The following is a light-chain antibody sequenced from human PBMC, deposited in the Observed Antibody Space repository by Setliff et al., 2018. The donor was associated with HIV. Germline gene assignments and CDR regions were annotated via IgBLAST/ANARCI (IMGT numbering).Light chain of an antibody. CDR2: ADS. Sequence: QSVLTQPASVSGSPGQSITISCTGTSSDVGAYIYVSWYQQHPGKAPKLLIYADSSRASGVPDRFSASRSGASASLAITGLQAEDEADYYCQSYDKSMSGYVLGSGTKVTVL. CDR3: QSYDKSMSGYV. V-gene: IGLV2-14*01. CDR1: SSDVGAYIY. J-gene: IGLJ1*01.